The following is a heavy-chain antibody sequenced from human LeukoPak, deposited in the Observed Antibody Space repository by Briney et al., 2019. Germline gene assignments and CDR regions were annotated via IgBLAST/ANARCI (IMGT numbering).Heavy chain of an antibody. CDR3: AREGHGDYVVDY. CDR1: GYTFTGYY. Sequence: GASVKVSCKASGYTFTGYYMHWVRQAPGQGLEWMGIINPSGGSTSYAQKFQGRVTMTRDTSTSTVYMELSSLRSEDTAVYYCAREGHGDYVVDYWGQGTLVTVSS. CDR2: INPSGGST. J-gene: IGHJ4*02. V-gene: IGHV1-46*01. D-gene: IGHD4-17*01.